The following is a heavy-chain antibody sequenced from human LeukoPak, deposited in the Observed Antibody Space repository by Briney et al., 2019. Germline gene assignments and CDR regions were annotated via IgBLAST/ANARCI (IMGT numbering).Heavy chain of an antibody. CDR1: RGSISTYY. V-gene: IGHV4-59*13. CDR2: THYTGRT. D-gene: IGHD3-22*01. J-gene: IGHJ4*02. CDR3: ARGRPDPQNSDYWDY. Sequence: PSETLSLTCTISRGSISTYYWSWIRQTPGTTLEWIGNTHYTGRTRYNPSLEGRVTMSLDTPKNEFSLRLTSMTAADSAVYYCARGRPDPQNSDYWDYWGQGILVTVSS.